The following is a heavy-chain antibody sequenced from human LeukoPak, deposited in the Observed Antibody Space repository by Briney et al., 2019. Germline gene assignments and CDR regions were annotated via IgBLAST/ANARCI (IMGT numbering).Heavy chain of an antibody. CDR1: GFTFRTSS. J-gene: IGHJ4*02. CDR3: ARDSAPITMVVEVPAGFDY. CDR2: INSRSDTI. D-gene: IGHD3-22*01. V-gene: IGHV3-48*02. Sequence: GGSLRLSCEASGFTFRTSSMNWVRQAPGRGLEWVSYINSRSDTIYYADSVKGRFTISRDNAKNSLYLQMNSLRDDGTAMYYCARDSAPITMVVEVPAGFDYWGQGTQVTVSS.